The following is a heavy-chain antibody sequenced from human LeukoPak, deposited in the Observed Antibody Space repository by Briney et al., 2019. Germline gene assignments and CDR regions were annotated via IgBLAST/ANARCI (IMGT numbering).Heavy chain of an antibody. CDR2: ISGSGGST. V-gene: IGHV3-23*01. J-gene: IGHJ4*02. CDR3: AKDLFLRIQLWLYDY. D-gene: IGHD5-18*01. CDR1: GYTFSSYA. Sequence: PGGSLRLSCAASGYTFSSYAMSWVRQAPGKGLEWVSAISGSGGSTYYADSVKGRFTISRDNSKNTLYLQMNSLRAEDTAVYYCAKDLFLRIQLWLYDYWGQGTLVTVSS.